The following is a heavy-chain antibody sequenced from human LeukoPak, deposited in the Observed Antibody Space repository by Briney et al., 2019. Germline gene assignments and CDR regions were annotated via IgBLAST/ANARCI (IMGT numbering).Heavy chain of an antibody. D-gene: IGHD4-17*01. CDR3: ARDRRTTVTPPGY. CDR2: MNPNSGNT. CDR1: GYTFTSYD. J-gene: IGHJ4*02. V-gene: IGHV1-8*01. Sequence: ASVKVSCKASGYTFTSYDINWVRQATGQGLEWMGWMNPNSGNTGSAQRFQGRITMTRDTSISTAYMELSSLRSEDTAVYYCARDRRTTVTPPGYWGQGTLVTVS.